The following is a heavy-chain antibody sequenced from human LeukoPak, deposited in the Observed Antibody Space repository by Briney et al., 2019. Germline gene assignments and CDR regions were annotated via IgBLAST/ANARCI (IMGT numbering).Heavy chain of an antibody. V-gene: IGHV4-59*01. Sequence: SETLSLTCTVSGGSFSTYYWSWIRQPPGKGLEWIGCIYYSGSTNYNPSLKSRVTISVDTSKNQFSLTLNSVTAADTAVYYCARVITVRGVIFDYWGQGTLVTVSS. D-gene: IGHD3-16*01. J-gene: IGHJ4*02. CDR1: GGSFSTYY. CDR2: IYYSGST. CDR3: ARVITVRGVIFDY.